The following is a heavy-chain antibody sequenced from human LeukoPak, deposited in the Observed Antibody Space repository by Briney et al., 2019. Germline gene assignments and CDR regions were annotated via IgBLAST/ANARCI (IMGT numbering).Heavy chain of an antibody. CDR1: GFTFSSYA. J-gene: IGHJ4*02. CDR3: ARDGTYYYDSSGYYYDY. D-gene: IGHD3-22*01. Sequence: GRSLRLSCAASGFTFSSYAMRWVRQAPGKGLEWVAVISYDGSNKYYADSVKGRSTISRDNSKNTLYLQMNSLRAEDTAVYYCARDGTYYYDSSGYYYDYWGQGTLVTVSS. V-gene: IGHV3-30-3*01. CDR2: ISYDGSNK.